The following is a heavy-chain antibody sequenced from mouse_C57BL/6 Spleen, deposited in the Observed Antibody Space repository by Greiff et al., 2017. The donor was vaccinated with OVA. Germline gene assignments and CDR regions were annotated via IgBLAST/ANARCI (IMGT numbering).Heavy chain of an antibody. J-gene: IGHJ4*01. Sequence: QVQLQQPGAELVMPGASVKLSCTASGFTFTSYWMHWVKQRPGQGLEWIGEIDPSDSYTYYTQKFKGKSTLTVDISSITAYMQISSLTSVDSAVYDCARIVSSRYYYAMDYWGQGTSVTVSA. V-gene: IGHV1-69*01. D-gene: IGHD2-5*01. CDR3: ARIVSSRYYYAMDY. CDR1: GFTFTSYW. CDR2: IDPSDSYT.